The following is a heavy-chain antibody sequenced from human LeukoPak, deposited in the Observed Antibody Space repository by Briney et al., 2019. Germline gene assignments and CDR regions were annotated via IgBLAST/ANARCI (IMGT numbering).Heavy chain of an antibody. Sequence: SVKVSCKASGGTFSSYAISWVRQAPGQGLEWMGGIIPIFGTANYAQKFQGRVTITTDESTSTAYMELSSLRSEDTAVYYCARAGYGDYASYYFDYWGQGTLVTVSS. CDR3: ARAGYGDYASYYFDY. CDR2: IIPIFGTA. V-gene: IGHV1-69*05. D-gene: IGHD4-17*01. CDR1: GGTFSSYA. J-gene: IGHJ4*02.